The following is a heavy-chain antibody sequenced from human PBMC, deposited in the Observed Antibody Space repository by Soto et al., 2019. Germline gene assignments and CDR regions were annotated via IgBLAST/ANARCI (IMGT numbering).Heavy chain of an antibody. J-gene: IGHJ5*02. Sequence: PSETLSLTCAVSGGSISSGGYSWSWIRQPPGKGLEWIGYIYHSGSTYYNPSLKSRVTISVDRSKNQFSLKLSSVTAADTAVYYCARALIGYCSSTSCHNWFDPWGQGTLVTVSS. D-gene: IGHD2-2*01. V-gene: IGHV4-30-2*01. CDR1: GGSISSGGYS. CDR2: IYHSGST. CDR3: ARALIGYCSSTSCHNWFDP.